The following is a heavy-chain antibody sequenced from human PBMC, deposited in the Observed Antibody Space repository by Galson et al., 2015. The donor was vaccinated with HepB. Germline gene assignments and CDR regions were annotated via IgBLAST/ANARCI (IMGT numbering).Heavy chain of an antibody. CDR2: IFYTGST. CDR3: ARDLVVAATHYGMDV. D-gene: IGHD2-15*01. CDR1: GGSISSGDYY. J-gene: IGHJ6*02. Sequence: CTVSGGSISSGDYYWSWIRQPPGKGLEWIGYIFYTGSTYYNPSLKSRVTISVDTSKNQFSLMLSSVTAADTAVYYCARDLVVAATHYGMDVWGQGTTVTVSS. V-gene: IGHV4-30-4*01.